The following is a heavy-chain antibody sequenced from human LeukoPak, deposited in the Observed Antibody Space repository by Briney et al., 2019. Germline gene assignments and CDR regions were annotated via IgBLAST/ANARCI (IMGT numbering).Heavy chain of an antibody. D-gene: IGHD3-9*01. J-gene: IGHJ5*02. V-gene: IGHV1-46*01. Sequence: ASVKVSCKASGYTFTSYYMHWVRQAPGQGLEWMGIINPSGGRTSYAQKFQGRVTMTRDTSTSTVYMELSSLRSEDTAVYYCAICTIYYWFDPWGQGTLVTVSS. CDR1: GYTFTSYY. CDR2: INPSGGRT. CDR3: AICTIYYWFDP.